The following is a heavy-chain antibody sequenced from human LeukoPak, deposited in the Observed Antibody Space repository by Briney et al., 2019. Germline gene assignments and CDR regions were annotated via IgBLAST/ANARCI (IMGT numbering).Heavy chain of an antibody. J-gene: IGHJ6*03. CDR1: GYTFTSYG. CDR2: ISAYNGNT. CDR3: ARSYYSSSWYGGFYYYYMDV. V-gene: IGHV1-18*01. Sequence: ASVKVSCKASGYTFTSYGISWVRQAPGQGLEWMGWISAYNGNTNYAQTLQGRVTITTDTSTSTAYMERRSMRSDDTAVYYCARSYYSSSWYGGFYYYYMDVWGKGTTVTVSS. D-gene: IGHD6-13*01.